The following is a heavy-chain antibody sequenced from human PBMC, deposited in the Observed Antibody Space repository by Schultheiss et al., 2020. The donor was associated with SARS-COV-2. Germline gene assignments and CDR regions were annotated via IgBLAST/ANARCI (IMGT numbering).Heavy chain of an antibody. CDR2: ISGSGGST. CDR1: GFTFSSYA. CDR3: ARDKRGYSFYYYGMDV. Sequence: GGSLRLSCAASGFTFSSYAMSWVRQAPGKGLEWVSAISGSGGSTYYADSVKGRFTISRDNAKNSLYLQMNSLRAEDTAVYYCARDKRGYSFYYYGMDVWGQGTTVTVS. D-gene: IGHD5-18*01. V-gene: IGHV3-23*01. J-gene: IGHJ6*02.